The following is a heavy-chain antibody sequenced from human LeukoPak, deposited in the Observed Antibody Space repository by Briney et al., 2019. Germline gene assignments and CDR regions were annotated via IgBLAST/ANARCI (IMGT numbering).Heavy chain of an antibody. CDR2: IHYDGSNK. CDR3: AKDPIRGVRPYYFSS. D-gene: IGHD3-10*01. V-gene: IGHV3-30*02. J-gene: IGHJ4*02. CDR1: GFTFSSYG. Sequence: GGSPRLSCAASGFTFSSYGMQWVRQAPGKGLEWVAFIHYDGSNKYYANSVKGRFTISRDNSKNTLYLHMNSLRAEDTAVYYCAKDPIRGVRPYYFSSWGQGTLVTVSS.